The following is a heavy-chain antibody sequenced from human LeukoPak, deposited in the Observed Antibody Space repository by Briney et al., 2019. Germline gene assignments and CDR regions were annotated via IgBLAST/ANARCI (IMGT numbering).Heavy chain of an antibody. CDR2: MYSSGST. D-gene: IGHD6-13*01. Sequence: SETLSLTCTVSGGSISITSYYWGWIRQPPGKGLEWIGSMYSSGSTYYNPSLKSRVTISVDTSKNQFSLKLSSVTAADTAVYYCARDPAAAAESWGQGTLVTVSS. CDR3: ARDPAAAAES. V-gene: IGHV4-39*07. CDR1: GGSISITSYY. J-gene: IGHJ4*02.